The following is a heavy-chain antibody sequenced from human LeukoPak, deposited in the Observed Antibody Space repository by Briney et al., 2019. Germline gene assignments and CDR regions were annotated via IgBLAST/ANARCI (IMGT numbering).Heavy chain of an antibody. CDR3: ARPQCSGGSCYSAFDY. Sequence: GASLKISCQGSGYSFTSYWIGWVRQMPGKGLERMGIIYPGDSDTRYSPSFQGQVTISADKSISTAYLQWSSLKASDTAMYYCARPQCSGGSCYSAFDYWGQGTLVTVSS. D-gene: IGHD2-15*01. CDR2: IYPGDSDT. CDR1: GYSFTSYW. V-gene: IGHV5-51*01. J-gene: IGHJ4*02.